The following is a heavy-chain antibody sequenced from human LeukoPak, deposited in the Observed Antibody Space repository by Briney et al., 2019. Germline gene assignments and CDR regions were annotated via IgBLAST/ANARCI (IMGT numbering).Heavy chain of an antibody. CDR3: ARARNYDYVWGSYRQTKRMPFNWFDP. CDR1: GGSISSYY. D-gene: IGHD3-16*02. CDR2: INHSGST. J-gene: IGHJ5*02. V-gene: IGHV4-34*01. Sequence: PSETLSLTCTVSGGSISSYYWSWIRQPPGKGLEWIGEINHSGSTNYNPSLKSRVTISVDTSKNQFSLKLSSVTAADTAVYYCARARNYDYVWGSYRQTKRMPFNWFDPWGQGTLVTVSS.